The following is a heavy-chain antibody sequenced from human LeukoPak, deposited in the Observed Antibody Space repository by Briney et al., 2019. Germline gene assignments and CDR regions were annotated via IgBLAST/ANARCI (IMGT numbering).Heavy chain of an antibody. CDR1: GGSFSGYY. D-gene: IGHD3-10*01. J-gene: IGHJ4*02. Sequence: PSETLSLTCAVYGGSFSGYYRSWIRRPPGKGLEWIGEINHSGSTNYNPSLKSRVTTSVDTSKNQFSLKLSSVTAADTAVYYCARGGVYYGSGSYYPLDYWGQGTLVTVSS. CDR3: ARGGVYYGSGSYYPLDY. CDR2: INHSGST. V-gene: IGHV4-34*01.